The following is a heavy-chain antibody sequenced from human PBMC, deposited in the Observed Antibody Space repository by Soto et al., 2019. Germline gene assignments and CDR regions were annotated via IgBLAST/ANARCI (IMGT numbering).Heavy chain of an antibody. V-gene: IGHV1-18*01. D-gene: IGHD2-15*01. Sequence: QVQLEQSGAEVKKPGASVRVSCEVSGDSITTYSTSWVRQAPGQGLQWMGWISGYNGKTRYAQKFQGRFTMTTDASTSTAYMELKSLRFDDTAIYFCARDRVGRATVVPDDAFDIWGQGTMVTVSS. J-gene: IGHJ3*02. CDR3: ARDRVGRATVVPDDAFDI. CDR2: ISGYNGKT. CDR1: GDSITTYS.